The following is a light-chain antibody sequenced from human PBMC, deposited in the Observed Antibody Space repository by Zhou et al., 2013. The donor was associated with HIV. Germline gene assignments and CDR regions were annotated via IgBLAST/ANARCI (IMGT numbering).Light chain of an antibody. CDR1: QSISSW. CDR3: QKYDSGPRT. V-gene: IGKV1-5*03. CDR2: KAS. Sequence: DIQMTQSPSTLSASVGDRVTITCRASQSISSWLAWYQQKTGKAPKLLIYKASSLESGVPSRFSGSGSGTEFTLTISSLQPEDVASYFCQKYDSGPRTFGPGTKVEIK. J-gene: IGKJ1*01.